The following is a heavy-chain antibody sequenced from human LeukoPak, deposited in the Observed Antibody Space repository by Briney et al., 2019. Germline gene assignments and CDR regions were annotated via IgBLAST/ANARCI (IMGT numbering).Heavy chain of an antibody. CDR1: GGSISSYY. V-gene: IGHV4-59*01. J-gene: IGHJ3*02. CDR2: IYYSAST. Sequence: PSETLSLTCTVSGGSISSYYWSWIRQPPGKGLEWIGYIYYSASTNYNPYLKSRVTISVDTSKNQFSLKLSSVTAADTAVYYCARGGEGAFDIWGQGTMVTVSS. CDR3: ARGGEGAFDI.